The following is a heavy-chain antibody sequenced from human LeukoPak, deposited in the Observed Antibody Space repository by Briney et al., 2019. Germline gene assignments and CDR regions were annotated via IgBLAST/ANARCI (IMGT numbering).Heavy chain of an antibody. CDR3: ARSNYCSSTSCSPGSWFDP. D-gene: IGHD2-2*01. Sequence: ASVKVSCKASGGTFSSYAISWVRQAPGQGLEWMGGIIPIFGTANYAQKFQGRVTITADESTSTAYMELSSLRSEEPPEYYRARSNYCSSTSCSPGSWFDPWGQGTLVTVSS. J-gene: IGHJ5*02. V-gene: IGHV1-69*01. CDR1: GGTFSSYA. CDR2: IIPIFGTA.